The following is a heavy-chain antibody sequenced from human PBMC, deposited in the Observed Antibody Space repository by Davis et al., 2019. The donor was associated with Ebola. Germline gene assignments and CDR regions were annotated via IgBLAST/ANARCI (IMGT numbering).Heavy chain of an antibody. D-gene: IGHD2-2*01. Sequence: PRGSLRLSCAASGFTFTRDWMTWVRQAPGKGLEWVANIKQDGSEKYYLDSVKGRFTISRDNAKNSLYLQMNSLRAEDTAVYYCARDGVPAAHDYWGQGTLVTVSS. J-gene: IGHJ4*02. CDR1: GFTFTRDW. CDR2: IKQDGSEK. CDR3: ARDGVPAAHDY. V-gene: IGHV3-7*03.